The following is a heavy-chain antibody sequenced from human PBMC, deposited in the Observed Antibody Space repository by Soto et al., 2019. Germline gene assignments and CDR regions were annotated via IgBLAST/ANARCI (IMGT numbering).Heavy chain of an antibody. CDR2: ISWNSGSI. D-gene: IGHD3-10*01. Sequence: PGGSLRLSCAASGFTFDDYAMHWVRQAPGKGLEWVSGISWNSGSIGYADSVKGRFTISRDNAKNSLYLQMNSLRAEDTALYYCAKDNTDPYGSGSYYNGHFDYWGQGTLVTVSS. J-gene: IGHJ4*02. CDR3: AKDNTDPYGSGSYYNGHFDY. V-gene: IGHV3-9*01. CDR1: GFTFDDYA.